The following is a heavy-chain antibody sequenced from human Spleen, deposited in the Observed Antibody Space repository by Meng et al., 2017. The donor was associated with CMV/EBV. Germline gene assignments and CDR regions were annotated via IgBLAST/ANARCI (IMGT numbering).Heavy chain of an antibody. V-gene: IGHV3-74*01. D-gene: IGHD3-3*01. CDR1: GFTFSTYA. Sequence: GESLKISCAASGFTFSTYAMGWVRQAPGKGLVWVSRIDSDGSITSYADSVKGRFTISRDNAKNTLYLQMNSLRAEDTAVYYCAKRVSIFGVSFGRFAMDVWGQGTTVTVSS. J-gene: IGHJ6*02. CDR3: AKRVSIFGVSFGRFAMDV. CDR2: IDSDGSIT.